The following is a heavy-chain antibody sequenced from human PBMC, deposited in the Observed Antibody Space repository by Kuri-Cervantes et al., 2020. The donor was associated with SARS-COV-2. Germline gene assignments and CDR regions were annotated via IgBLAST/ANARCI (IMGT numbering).Heavy chain of an antibody. CDR2: ISGSGGSI. J-gene: IGHJ4*02. CDR1: GFTFSSYA. D-gene: IGHD3-9*01. Sequence: GGSLRLSCAASGFTFSSYAMSWVRQAPGKGLEWVSAISGSGGSIYYADSVKGRFTISRDNSKNTLYLQMNSLRAEDTAVYYCAYGTYYDILTGYLDFDYWGQGTLVTVSS. CDR3: AYGTYYDILTGYLDFDY. V-gene: IGHV3-23*01.